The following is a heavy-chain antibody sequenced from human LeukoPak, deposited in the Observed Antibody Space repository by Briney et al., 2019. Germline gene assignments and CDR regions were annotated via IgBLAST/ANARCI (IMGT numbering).Heavy chain of an antibody. J-gene: IGHJ4*02. V-gene: IGHV4-39*07. CDR2: IYYSGST. D-gene: IGHD2-2*01. CDR3: AVCSSIAPTRF. Sequence: SETLSLTCTVPGGSISSSSYYWGWIRRPPGKGLEWIGSIYYSGSTYYNPSLKSRVTISVDTSKNQFSLKLSSVTAADTAVYYCAVCSSIAPTRFWGQGTLVTVSS. CDR1: GGSISSSSYY.